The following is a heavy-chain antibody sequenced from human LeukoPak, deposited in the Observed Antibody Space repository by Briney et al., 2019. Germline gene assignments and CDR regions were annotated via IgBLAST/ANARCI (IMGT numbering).Heavy chain of an antibody. CDR1: GFTFSSYW. CDR3: ARGGTYYDILTGYYTAWYFDY. CDR2: IKQDGSEK. D-gene: IGHD3-9*01. J-gene: IGHJ4*02. Sequence: GGSLRLSCAASGFTFSSYWMSWVRQAPGKGLEWVANIKQDGSEKYYVDSVEGRFTISRDNAKNSLYLQMNSLRAEDTAVYYCARGGTYYDILTGYYTAWYFDYWGQGTLGTVPS. V-gene: IGHV3-7*04.